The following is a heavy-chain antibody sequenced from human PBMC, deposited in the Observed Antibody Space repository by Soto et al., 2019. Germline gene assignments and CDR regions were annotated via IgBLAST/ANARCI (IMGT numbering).Heavy chain of an antibody. J-gene: IGHJ2*01. CDR3: ARMAGPWYFDL. CDR1: VGSFSGFY. V-gene: IGHV4-34*01. Sequence: PSETLSLTCAVHVGSFSGFYWTWIRQPPGKGLEWIGEINHSGSSNYNPPLKSRVTMSLDTSRNQFSLSLNSVTAADTAVYYCARMAGPWYFDLWGRSTLVTVSS. CDR2: INHSGSS.